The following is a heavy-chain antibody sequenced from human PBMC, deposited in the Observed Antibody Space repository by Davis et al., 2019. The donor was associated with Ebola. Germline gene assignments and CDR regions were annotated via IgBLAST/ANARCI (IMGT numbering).Heavy chain of an antibody. J-gene: IGHJ6*03. V-gene: IGHV3-7*01. CDR2: IKQDGSEK. CDR3: ARWSSGRTSSASHYYIDV. D-gene: IGHD6-6*01. CDR1: GFTFSSYW. Sequence: GESLKISCAASGFTFSSYWMSWVRQAPGKGLEWVANIKQDGSEKYYVDSVKGRFTISRDNAKKSLYLQMNSLRAEDSAVYYCARWSSGRTSSASHYYIDVWGKGTTVTVSS.